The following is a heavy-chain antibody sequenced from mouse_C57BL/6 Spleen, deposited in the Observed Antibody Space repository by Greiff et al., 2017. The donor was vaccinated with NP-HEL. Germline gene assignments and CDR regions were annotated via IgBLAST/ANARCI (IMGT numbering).Heavy chain of an antibody. J-gene: IGHJ1*03. V-gene: IGHV1-82*01. Sequence: VQLKESGPELVKPGASVKISCKASGYAFSSSWMNWVKQRPGKGLEWIGRIYPGDGDTNYNGKFKGKATLTADKSSSTAYMQLSSLTSEDSAVYFCAPYYYGSSPWYFDVWGTGTTVTVSS. CDR2: IYPGDGDT. CDR3: APYYYGSSPWYFDV. CDR1: GYAFSSSW. D-gene: IGHD1-1*01.